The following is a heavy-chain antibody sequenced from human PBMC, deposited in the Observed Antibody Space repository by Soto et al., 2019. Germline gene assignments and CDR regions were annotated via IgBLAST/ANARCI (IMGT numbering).Heavy chain of an antibody. Sequence: ASVKVSCKASGYTFTSYYMHWVRQAPGQGLEWMGIINPSGGSTSYAQKFQGRVTMTRDTSTSTVYMELSSLRSEDTAVYYCAREVKYQLLSTTPTPYYYYGMDVWGQGTTVTVSS. J-gene: IGHJ6*02. V-gene: IGHV1-46*01. CDR2: INPSGGST. CDR3: AREVKYQLLSTTPTPYYYYGMDV. D-gene: IGHD2-2*01. CDR1: GYTFTSYY.